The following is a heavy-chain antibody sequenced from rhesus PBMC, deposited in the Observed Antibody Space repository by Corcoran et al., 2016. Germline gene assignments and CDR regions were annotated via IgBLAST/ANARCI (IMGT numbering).Heavy chain of an antibody. J-gene: IGHJ4*01. Sequence: QVQLQESGPGLVKPSETLPLTCAVSGASISRNYWSWIRQAPGKGLEWIGRSFGSGGSNDYNHSLNSRGTNSIDTYKTHFSLKRSAGTAADTAVYYCARHRGGSWTHQFDYWGQGVLVTVSS. CDR1: GASISRNY. CDR2: SFGSGGSN. D-gene: IGHD3-16*01. CDR3: ARHRGGSWTHQFDY. V-gene: IGHV4S2*01.